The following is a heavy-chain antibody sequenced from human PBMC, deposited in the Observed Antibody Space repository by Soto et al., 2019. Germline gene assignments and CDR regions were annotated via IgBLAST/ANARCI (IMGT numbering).Heavy chain of an antibody. V-gene: IGHV3-49*04. J-gene: IGHJ6*02. CDR3: SRDTTMPPLYYYYVMDV. CDR1: GFTFGDYT. Sequence: GGCLRLSCTGSGFTFGDYTINWVRQAPGQGLEWTGFTRGKAYSGTTEYAASVEGRFTISRDESNNIAYLQMNSLKTEDTAVYFCSRDTTMPPLYYYYVMDVWGPGTTVTVSS. D-gene: IGHD5-18*01. CDR2: TRGKAYSGTT.